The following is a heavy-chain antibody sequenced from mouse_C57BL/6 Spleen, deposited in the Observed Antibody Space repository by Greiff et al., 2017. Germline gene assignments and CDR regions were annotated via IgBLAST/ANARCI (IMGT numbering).Heavy chain of an antibody. Sequence: QVQLKQSGAELVRPGASVTLSCKASGYTFTDYEMHWVKQTPVHGLEWIGAIDPETGGTAYNQKFKGKAILTADKSSSTAYMELRSLTSEDSAVYCGTRETTVVATEYFDVWGTGTTVTVSS. V-gene: IGHV1-15*01. CDR1: GYTFTDYE. J-gene: IGHJ1*03. CDR3: TRETTVVATEYFDV. D-gene: IGHD1-1*01. CDR2: IDPETGGT.